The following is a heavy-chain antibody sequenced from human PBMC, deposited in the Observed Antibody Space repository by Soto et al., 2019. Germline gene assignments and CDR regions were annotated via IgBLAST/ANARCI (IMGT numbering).Heavy chain of an antibody. CDR2: TYYRSKWYN. V-gene: IGHV6-1*01. J-gene: IGHJ4*02. CDR1: GDSVSSNSAA. D-gene: IGHD3-10*01. Sequence: SPTLSLTCAISGDSVSSNSAAWNWIRQSPSRGLEWLGRTYYRSKWYNDYAVSVKSRITINPDTSKNQFSLQLNSVTPEDTAVYYCARDRTYYYGSGSYPLDYWGQGTLVTVSS. CDR3: ARDRTYYYGSGSYPLDY.